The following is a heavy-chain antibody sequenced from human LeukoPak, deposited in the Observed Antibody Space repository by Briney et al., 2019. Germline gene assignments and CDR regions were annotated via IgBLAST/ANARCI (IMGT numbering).Heavy chain of an antibody. D-gene: IGHD3-3*01. J-gene: IGHJ5*02. CDR2: ISAYNGNT. CDR3: ARDATGGPYYDFWSGYYGSGGGFDP. Sequence: ASVKVSCKASGYTFTSYGISWVRQAPGQGLEWMGWISAYNGNTNYAQKLQGRVTMTTDTSTSTAYMELRSLRSDDTAVYYCARDATGGPYYDFWSGYYGSGGGFDPWGQGTLVTVSS. V-gene: IGHV1-18*01. CDR1: GYTFTSYG.